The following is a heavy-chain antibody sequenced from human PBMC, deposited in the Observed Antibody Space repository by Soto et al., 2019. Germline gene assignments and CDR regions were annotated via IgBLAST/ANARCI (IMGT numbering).Heavy chain of an antibody. CDR2: ISYDGSNK. J-gene: IGHJ5*02. Sequence: AGGSLRLSCAASGFTFSSYAMHWVRQAPGKGLEWVAVISYDGSNKYYADSVKGRFTISRDNSKNTLYLQMNSLRAEDTAVYYCARDLRYCSGGSCYPTNWFDPWGQGTLVTVSS. CDR1: GFTFSSYA. CDR3: ARDLRYCSGGSCYPTNWFDP. V-gene: IGHV3-30-3*01. D-gene: IGHD2-15*01.